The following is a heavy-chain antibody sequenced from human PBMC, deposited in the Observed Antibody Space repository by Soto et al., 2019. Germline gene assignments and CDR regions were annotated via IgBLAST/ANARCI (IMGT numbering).Heavy chain of an antibody. V-gene: IGHV1-69*02. CDR2: IIPILGIA. CDR1: GGTFSSYT. Sequence: QVQLVQSGAEVKKPGSSVKVSCKASGGTFSSYTISWVRQAPGQGLEWMGRIIPILGIANYAQKFQGRVTITADKSTSAAYMERSSLRSEDTAVYYWARGRITGTYPHNDAFDIWGQGTMVTVSS. J-gene: IGHJ3*02. D-gene: IGHD1-7*01. CDR3: ARGRITGTYPHNDAFDI.